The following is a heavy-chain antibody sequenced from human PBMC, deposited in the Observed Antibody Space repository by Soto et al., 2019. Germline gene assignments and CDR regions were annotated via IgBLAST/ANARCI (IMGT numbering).Heavy chain of an antibody. J-gene: IGHJ5*02. V-gene: IGHV1-2*02. Sequence: QVQPVQSGAEVRKPGASVKVSCKASGYIFSGNYLHWVRRAPGQGLEWMAWVNAKNGATNYAQKFRGRATVTRDTSISTTYLELSGLTSDDTAVYYCARAREDSSGWFDHWGQGTQVTVSP. CDR3: ARAREDSSGWFDH. D-gene: IGHD6-19*01. CDR2: VNAKNGAT. CDR1: GYIFSGNY.